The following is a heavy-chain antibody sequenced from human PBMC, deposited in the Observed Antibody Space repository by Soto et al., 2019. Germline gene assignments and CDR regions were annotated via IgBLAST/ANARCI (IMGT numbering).Heavy chain of an antibody. Sequence: EVQLVESGGGLVQPGGSLRLSCAVSGFSFGTYWMSWVRQAPGKRLEWLASIKEDGSERYYLDSVKGRFTISRDNAKDSLSLQMNSLRGEDTAFYYCARDVGPVTIFGEALSGYFDFWGQGTLVTVSS. CDR1: GFSFGTYW. D-gene: IGHD3-3*01. CDR2: IKEDGSER. V-gene: IGHV3-7*03. J-gene: IGHJ4*02. CDR3: ARDVGPVTIFGEALSGYFDF.